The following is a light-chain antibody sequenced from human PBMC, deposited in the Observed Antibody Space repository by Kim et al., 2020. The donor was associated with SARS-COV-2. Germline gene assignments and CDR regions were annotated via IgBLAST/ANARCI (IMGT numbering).Light chain of an antibody. J-gene: IGLJ3*02. Sequence: LGQTVRITCQGDSLRSYYASWYQQKPGQAPVLVIYGKNNRPSGIPDRFSGSSSGNTASLTITGAQAEDEADYYCNSRDSSGNHLKVFGGGTKLTVL. V-gene: IGLV3-19*01. CDR1: SLRSYY. CDR3: NSRDSSGNHLKV. CDR2: GKN.